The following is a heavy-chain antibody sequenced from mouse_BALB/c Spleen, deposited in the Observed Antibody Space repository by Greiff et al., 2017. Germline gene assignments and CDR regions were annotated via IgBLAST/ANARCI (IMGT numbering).Heavy chain of an antibody. D-gene: IGHD4-1*01. CDR1: GFTFSSFG. CDR2: ISSGSSTI. Sequence: EVQLVESGGGLVQPGGSRKLSCAASGFTFSSFGMHWVRQAPEKGLEWVAYISSGSSTIYYADTVKGRFTISRDNPKNTLFLQMTSLRSEDTAMYYCARENWAYAMDDWGQGTSVTVSS. J-gene: IGHJ4*01. V-gene: IGHV5-17*02. CDR3: ARENWAYAMDD.